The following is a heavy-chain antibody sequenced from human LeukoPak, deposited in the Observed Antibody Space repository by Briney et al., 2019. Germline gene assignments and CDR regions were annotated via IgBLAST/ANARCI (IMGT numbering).Heavy chain of an antibody. J-gene: IGHJ4*02. V-gene: IGHV4-34*01. CDR3: AGSIVVVPAAHFNY. CDR2: INHSGST. D-gene: IGHD2-2*01. Sequence: SETLSLTCAVYGGSFSGYYWSWIRQPPGKGLEWIGEINHSGSTNYNPSLKSRVTISVDTSKNQFSLKLSSVTAADTAVYYCAGSIVVVPAAHFNYWGQGTLVTVSS. CDR1: GGSFSGYY.